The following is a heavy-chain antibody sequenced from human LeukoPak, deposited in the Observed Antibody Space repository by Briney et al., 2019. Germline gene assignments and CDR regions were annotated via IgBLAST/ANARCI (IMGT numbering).Heavy chain of an antibody. J-gene: IGHJ6*02. D-gene: IGHD1-26*01. V-gene: IGHV3-23*01. CDR1: GFTFSSYA. CDR3: ARSASESGSYWDYYYYYGMDV. Sequence: LPGGSLRLSCAASGFTFSSYAMSWVRQAPGKGLEWVSAISGSGGSTYYADSVKGRFTISRDNSKNTLYLQMNSLRAEDTAVYYCARSASESGSYWDYYYYYGMDVWGQGTTVTVSS. CDR2: ISGSGGST.